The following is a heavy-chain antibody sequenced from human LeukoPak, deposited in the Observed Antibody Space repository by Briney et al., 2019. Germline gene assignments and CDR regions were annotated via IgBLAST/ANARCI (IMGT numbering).Heavy chain of an antibody. V-gene: IGHV4-61*02. J-gene: IGHJ6*03. CDR1: GGSISSGSYY. CDR3: ARDRIAAALDYYMDV. Sequence: SQTLSLTCTVSGGSISSGSYYWSRIRQPAGKGLEWIGRIYTSGSTNYNPSLKSRVTISVDTSKNQFSLKLSSVTAADTAVYYCARDRIAAALDYYMDVRGKGTTVTVSS. CDR2: IYTSGST. D-gene: IGHD6-13*01.